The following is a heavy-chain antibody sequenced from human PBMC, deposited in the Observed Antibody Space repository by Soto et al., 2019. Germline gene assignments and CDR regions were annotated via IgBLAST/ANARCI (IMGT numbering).Heavy chain of an antibody. J-gene: IGHJ5*02. Sequence: PSETLSLTCTVSGGYLSSYYWSWVRQPPGKGLEWIGEIYHSGSTNYNPSLKSRVTISVDKSKNQFSLKLSSVTAADTAVYYCARASFLRYDFWSGNHHCFDPWGQGTLVTVSS. V-gene: IGHV4-4*02. CDR2: IYHSGST. CDR3: ARASFLRYDFWSGNHHCFDP. CDR1: GGYLSSYY. D-gene: IGHD3-3*01.